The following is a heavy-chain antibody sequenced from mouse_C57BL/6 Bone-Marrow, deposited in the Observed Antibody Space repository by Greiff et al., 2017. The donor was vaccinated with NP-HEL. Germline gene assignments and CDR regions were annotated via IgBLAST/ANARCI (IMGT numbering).Heavy chain of an antibody. Sequence: EVKVVESGGGLVQPGGSLSLSCAASGFTFTDYYMSWVRQPPGKALEWLGFIRNKANGYTTEYSASVKGRFTISRDNSQSILYLQMNALSAEDSATYYCARLGLYWYFDVWGTGTTVTVSS. CDR1: GFTFTDYY. CDR3: ARLGLYWYFDV. J-gene: IGHJ1*03. CDR2: IRNKANGYTT. V-gene: IGHV7-3*01.